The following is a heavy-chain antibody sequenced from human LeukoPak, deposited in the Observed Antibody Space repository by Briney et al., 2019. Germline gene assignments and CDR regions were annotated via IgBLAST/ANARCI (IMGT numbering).Heavy chain of an antibody. J-gene: IGHJ3*02. CDR2: IIPILGIA. CDR1: GGTFSSYA. V-gene: IGHV1-69*04. CDR3: ARDRRSTDYDFWSGNDAFDI. D-gene: IGHD3-3*01. Sequence: SVKVSCKASGGTFSSYAISWVRQAPGQGLEWMGRIIPILGIANYAQKLQGRVTMTTDTSTSTAYMELRSLRSDDTAVYYCARDRRSTDYDFWSGNDAFDIWGQGTMVTVSS.